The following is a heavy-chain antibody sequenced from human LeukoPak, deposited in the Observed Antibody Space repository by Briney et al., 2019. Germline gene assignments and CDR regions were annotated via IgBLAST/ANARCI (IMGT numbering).Heavy chain of an antibody. CDR3: AHSCGGGNSAYFDY. V-gene: IGHV2-5*02. Sequence: SGPTLVNPTQPLTLTCTFSGFSLSTNAVGVGWIRQPPVKALEWLAVIYWDDDKRYSPSLKNRLTITKDPSKNQVVLTMTNMDPVDTATYYCAHSCGGGNSAYFDYWGQGTLVTVSS. CDR1: GFSLSTNAVG. D-gene: IGHD4-23*01. J-gene: IGHJ4*02. CDR2: IYWDDDK.